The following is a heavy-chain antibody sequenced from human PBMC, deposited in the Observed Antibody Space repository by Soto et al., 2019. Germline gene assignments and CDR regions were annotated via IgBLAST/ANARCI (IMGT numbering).Heavy chain of an antibody. CDR3: ARAGSVDDAYAI. J-gene: IGHJ3*02. D-gene: IGHD2-8*02. CDR1: GDTFNRYG. CDR2: ISFYNGKT. Sequence: GASVKVSCKASGDTFNRYGITWVRKAPGQGLEWMGWISFYNGKTHYSQNLQGRVTMTTDTSTSTAYMELRSLRSDDSAVYYCARAGSVDDAYAIWGQGTIVTVSS. V-gene: IGHV1-18*01.